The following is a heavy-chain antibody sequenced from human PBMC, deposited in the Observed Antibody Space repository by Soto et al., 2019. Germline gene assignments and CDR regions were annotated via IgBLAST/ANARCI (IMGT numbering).Heavy chain of an antibody. CDR2: IYYSGST. J-gene: IGHJ4*02. CDR1: GASISTYY. Sequence: SETLSLTCTVSGASISTYYWSWIRQPPGKGLEWIGYIYYSGSTNYNPSLKSRVTISVDTSKNQFSLNLSSVTAADTAVYYCAKTLGYSYGPLNYWGQGTLVTVSS. CDR3: AKTLGYSYGPLNY. D-gene: IGHD5-18*01. V-gene: IGHV4-59*01.